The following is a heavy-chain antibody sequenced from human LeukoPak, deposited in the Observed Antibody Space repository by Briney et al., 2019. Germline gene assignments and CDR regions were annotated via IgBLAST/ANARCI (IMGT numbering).Heavy chain of an antibody. CDR3: ARDAGYCSGGSCYRARDYYYGMDV. J-gene: IGHJ6*02. Sequence: SETLSLTCALSGGSFSNGYWWSWVRRSPGKGLEFIGQISRIGTTNYNPSLKSRVTISVDTSKNQFSLKLSSVTAADTAVYYCARDAGYCSGGSCYRARDYYYGMDVWGQGTTVTVSS. CDR2: ISRIGTT. V-gene: IGHV4-4*02. CDR1: GGSFSNGYW. D-gene: IGHD2-15*01.